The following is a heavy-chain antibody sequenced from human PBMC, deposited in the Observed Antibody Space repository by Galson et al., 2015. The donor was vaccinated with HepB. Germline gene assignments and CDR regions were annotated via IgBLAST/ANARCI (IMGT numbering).Heavy chain of an antibody. CDR2: ISGSGGST. Sequence: SLRLSCAASGFTFSSYAMSWVRQAPGKGLEWVSAISGSGGSTYYADSVKGRFTISRDNSKNTLYLQMNSLRAEDTAVYYCAKPLYYDSSGYYPRGAFDIWGQGTMVTVSS. J-gene: IGHJ3*02. D-gene: IGHD3-22*01. CDR3: AKPLYYDSSGYYPRGAFDI. CDR1: GFTFSSYA. V-gene: IGHV3-23*01.